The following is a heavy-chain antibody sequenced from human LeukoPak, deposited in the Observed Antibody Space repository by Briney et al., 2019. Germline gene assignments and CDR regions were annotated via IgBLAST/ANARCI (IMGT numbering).Heavy chain of an antibody. CDR1: GGTFSSYA. V-gene: IGHV1-69*04. D-gene: IGHD2-15*01. Sequence: SVKVPCKASGGTFSSYAISWVRQAPGQGLEWMGRIIPILGIANYAQKFQGRVTITADKSTSTAYMELSSLRSEDTAVYYCARDHHCSGGSCYSDWGQGTLVTVSS. CDR2: IIPILGIA. CDR3: ARDHHCSGGSCYSD. J-gene: IGHJ4*02.